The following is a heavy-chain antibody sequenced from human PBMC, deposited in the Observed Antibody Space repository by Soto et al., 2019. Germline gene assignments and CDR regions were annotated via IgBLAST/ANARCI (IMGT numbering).Heavy chain of an antibody. Sequence: SVKVSCKASGGTFSSYAISWVRQAPGQGLEWMGGIIPIFGTANYAQKFQGRVTITADESTSTAYMELSSLRSEDTAVYYCARDIRHRKWERNYYFDYWGQGTLVTVSS. J-gene: IGHJ4*02. D-gene: IGHD1-26*01. V-gene: IGHV1-69*13. CDR2: IIPIFGTA. CDR3: ARDIRHRKWERNYYFDY. CDR1: GGTFSSYA.